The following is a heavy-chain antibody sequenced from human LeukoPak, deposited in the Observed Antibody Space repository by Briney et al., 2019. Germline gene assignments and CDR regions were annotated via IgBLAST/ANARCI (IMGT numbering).Heavy chain of an antibody. CDR2: VYHTGTT. CDR1: GYSVSSGYY. J-gene: IGHJ4*02. V-gene: IGHV4-38-2*02. Sequence: TSETLSLTCVVSGYSVSSGYYWGWTRQSPGKGLEWIASVYHTGTTYYNPSLKSRASISVNMSKNHVSLRLTSVTAADTAMYYCTRDEYGAADWGQGILVTVSS. CDR3: TRDEYGAAD. D-gene: IGHD4-17*01.